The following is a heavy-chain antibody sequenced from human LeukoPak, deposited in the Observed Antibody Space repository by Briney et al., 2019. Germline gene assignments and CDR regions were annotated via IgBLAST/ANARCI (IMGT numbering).Heavy chain of an antibody. CDR1: GYSISSGYY. Sequence: SETLSLTCAVSGYSISSGYYWGWIRQPPGQGLEWIGSIYHSGSTYYNPSLKSRVTISVDTSKNQFSLKLSSVTAADTAVYYCARLSNDFWSGPASGYFDYWGQGTLVTVSS. V-gene: IGHV4-38-2*01. J-gene: IGHJ4*02. CDR2: IYHSGST. D-gene: IGHD3-3*01. CDR3: ARLSNDFWSGPASGYFDY.